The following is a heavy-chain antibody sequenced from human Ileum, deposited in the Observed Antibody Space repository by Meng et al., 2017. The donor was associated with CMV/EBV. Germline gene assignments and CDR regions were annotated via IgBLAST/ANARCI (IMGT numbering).Heavy chain of an antibody. D-gene: IGHD3-3*01. CDR2: FNPSSGGA. J-gene: IGHJ4*02. CDR3: ARDRDIKVLIFLEYDY. V-gene: IGHV1-2*02. CDR1: GYTFTGNY. Sequence: SGYTFTGNYLHWVRQAPGQGLEWMGGFNPSSGGAKYAQKFQGRVTMTGDPSITTAYMELDRLRLDDTAVYYCARDRDIKVLIFLEYDYWGQGTLVTVSS.